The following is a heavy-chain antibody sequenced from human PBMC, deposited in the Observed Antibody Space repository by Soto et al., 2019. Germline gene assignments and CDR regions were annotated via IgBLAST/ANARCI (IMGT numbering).Heavy chain of an antibody. V-gene: IGHV3-23*01. CDR3: AKETPYYDVWSGQDDESDS. D-gene: IGHD3-3*01. J-gene: IGHJ4*02. CDR2: VSGSGTRT. Sequence: PGGSLRLSCAASGFTFSSYAMAWVRQAPGKGLEWVSSVSGSGTRTYYADSVKGRFTISRDNSKNTLDLQMNSLRAEDTAVYYCAKETPYYDVWSGQDDESDSWGQGTLVTVSS. CDR1: GFTFSSYA.